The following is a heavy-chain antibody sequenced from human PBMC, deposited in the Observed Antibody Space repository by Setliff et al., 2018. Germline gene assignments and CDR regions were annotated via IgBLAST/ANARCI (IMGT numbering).Heavy chain of an antibody. CDR3: ARGGGSSYLYDSRGSEYFRF. D-gene: IGHD3-22*01. CDR1: GYTFTNSD. J-gene: IGHJ1*01. CDR2: MNPNSGHT. V-gene: IGHV1-8*02. Sequence: ASVKVSCKASGYTFTNSDINWVRQAPGQGLEWMGWMNPNSGHTGYEHKFQGRVSMTRDTSISTAYMELSSLTSDDTAVYYCARGGGSSYLYDSRGSEYFRFWGQGALVTVSS.